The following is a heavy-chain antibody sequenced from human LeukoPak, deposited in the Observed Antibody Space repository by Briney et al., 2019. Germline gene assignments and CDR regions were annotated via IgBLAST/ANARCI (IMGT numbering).Heavy chain of an antibody. CDR3: ARRVYYYDSSGYDP. CDR1: GSSLSYYY. V-gene: IGHV4-59*01. Sequence: PSETLSLTCTVSGSSLSYYYWTWIRQPPGKGLEWIGYIYYSGSTNYNPSLKSRVTISVDTSKNQFSLKLSSVTAADTAVYYCARRVYYYDSSGYDPWGQGTLVTVSS. D-gene: IGHD3-22*01. CDR2: IYYSGST. J-gene: IGHJ5*02.